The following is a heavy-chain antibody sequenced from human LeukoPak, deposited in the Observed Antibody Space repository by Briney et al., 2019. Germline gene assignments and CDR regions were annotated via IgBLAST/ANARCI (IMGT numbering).Heavy chain of an antibody. CDR3: ARLRWQLVGPYFDY. Sequence: PSETLSLTCSFSGDSISTYYWSWIRQSPGKGLEWIGHIYYSGNTDYNSSLKSRVTISVDTSKNQFSLSLSSVTATDTAVYYCARLRWQLVGPYFDYWGQGILVTVS. V-gene: IGHV4-59*01. D-gene: IGHD1-26*01. CDR2: IYYSGNT. J-gene: IGHJ4*02. CDR1: GDSISTYY.